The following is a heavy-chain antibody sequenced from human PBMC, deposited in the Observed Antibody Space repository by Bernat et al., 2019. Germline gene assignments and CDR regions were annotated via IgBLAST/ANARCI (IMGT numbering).Heavy chain of an antibody. CDR3: AREGRGGDYGEGGAFDI. D-gene: IGHD4-17*01. CDR2: IWHDGSNK. CDR1: GFTFSSYG. V-gene: IGHV3-33*01. J-gene: IGHJ3*02. Sequence: QVQLVESGGGVVQPGRSLRLSCAASGFTFSSYGMHWVRQAPGKGLEWVEVIWHDGSNKYYADSVEGRLTISRDKSKNTLYLQMNSRRAEDTAVYYCAREGRGGDYGEGGAFDIWGQGTMVTVSS.